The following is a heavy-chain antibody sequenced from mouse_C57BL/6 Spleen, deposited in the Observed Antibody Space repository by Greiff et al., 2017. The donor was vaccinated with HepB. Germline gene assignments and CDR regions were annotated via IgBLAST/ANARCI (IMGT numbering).Heavy chain of an antibody. CDR3: ARGDYYGSSYPWFAY. V-gene: IGHV3-6*01. J-gene: IGHJ3*01. D-gene: IGHD1-1*01. CDR2: ISYDGSN. CDR1: GYSITSGYY. Sequence: EVKLMESGPGLVKPSQSLSLTCSVTGYSITSGYYWNWIRQFPGNKLEWMGYISYDGSNNYNPSLKNRISITRDTSKNQFFLKLNSVTTEDTATYYCARGDYYGSSYPWFAYWGQGTLVTVSA.